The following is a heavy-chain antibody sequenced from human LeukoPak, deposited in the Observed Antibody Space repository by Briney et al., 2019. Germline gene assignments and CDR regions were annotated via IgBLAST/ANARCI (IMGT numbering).Heavy chain of an antibody. J-gene: IGHJ4*02. CDR3: AKFSSSSSEFFDY. D-gene: IGHD6-6*01. CDR2: ISGSGGST. V-gene: IGHV3-23*01. CDR1: GFTFSSYS. Sequence: GGSLRLSCAASGFTFSSYSMNWVRQAPGKGLEWVSAISGSGGSTYYADSVKGRFTISRDNSKNTLYLQMNSLRAEDTAVYYCAKFSSSSSEFFDYWGQGTLVTVSS.